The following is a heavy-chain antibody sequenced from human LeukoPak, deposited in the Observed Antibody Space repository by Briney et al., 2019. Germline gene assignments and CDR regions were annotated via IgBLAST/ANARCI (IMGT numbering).Heavy chain of an antibody. CDR2: ISSSSSTI. J-gene: IGHJ3*02. CDR1: GFTLSSYS. CDR3: ARDPGDPSCGGDCSDAFDI. Sequence: PGGSLRLSCAASGFTLSSYSMNWVRQAPGKGLEWVSYISSSSSTIYYADSVKGRFTISRDNAKNSLYLQMNSLRAEDTAVYYCARDPGDPSCGGDCSDAFDIWGQETMVTVSS. D-gene: IGHD2-21*02. V-gene: IGHV3-48*04.